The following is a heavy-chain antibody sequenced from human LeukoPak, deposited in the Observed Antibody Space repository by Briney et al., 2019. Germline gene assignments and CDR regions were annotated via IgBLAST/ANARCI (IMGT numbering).Heavy chain of an antibody. CDR2: ISAYNGNT. D-gene: IGHD6-6*01. CDR3: ARDESTYSSSSVDY. J-gene: IGHJ4*02. V-gene: IGHV1-18*01. Sequence: RASVKVSRKASGYTFTSYGISWVRQAPGQGLEWMGWISAYNGNTNYAQKLQGRVTMTTDTSTSTAYMELRSLRSDDTAVYYCARDESTYSSSSVDYWGQGTLVTVSS. CDR1: GYTFTSYG.